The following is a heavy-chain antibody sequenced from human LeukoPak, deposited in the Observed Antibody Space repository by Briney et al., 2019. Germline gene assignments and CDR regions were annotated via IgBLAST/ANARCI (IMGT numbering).Heavy chain of an antibody. Sequence: GSSVKVSCRASGGTFSSYAISWVRQAPGQGLEWMGGIIPIFGTANYAQEFQGRVTITADESTSTAYMELSSLRSEDTAVYYCARVLNGDYGSHAFDIWGQGTMVTVSS. CDR2: IIPIFGTA. CDR3: ARVLNGDYGSHAFDI. J-gene: IGHJ3*02. V-gene: IGHV1-69*01. D-gene: IGHD4-17*01. CDR1: GGTFSSYA.